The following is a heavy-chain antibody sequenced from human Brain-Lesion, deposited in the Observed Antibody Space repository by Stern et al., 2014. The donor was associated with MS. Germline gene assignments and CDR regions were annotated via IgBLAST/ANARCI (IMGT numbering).Heavy chain of an antibody. J-gene: IGHJ5*02. CDR3: AGEEDIRYCSGGSCTGNWFDP. Sequence: VQLVESGPGLVKPSETLSLTCTVAGGSVSSTSYAWAWIRQPPGKGLEWIGTIYYSGNTYYSPSLKSRITISLEQSKNQFSLQMRSLTAADTAVYYCAGEEDIRYCSGGSCTGNWFDPWGQGTLVTVSS. CDR2: IYYSGNT. CDR1: GGSVSSTSYA. D-gene: IGHD2-15*01. V-gene: IGHV4-39*01.